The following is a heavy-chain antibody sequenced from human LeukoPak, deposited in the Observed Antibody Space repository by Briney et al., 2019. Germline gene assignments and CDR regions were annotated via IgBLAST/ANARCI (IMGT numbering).Heavy chain of an antibody. CDR2: IYYSGST. CDR1: GDSISSYY. Sequence: PSETLSLTCTVSGDSISSYYWSWLRQPPGKGLEWIGYIYYSGSTNYNPSLKSRVTISVDTSKNQFSLKLSSVTAADTAVYYCARVGHYYGSGSYYNPWDYYYGMDVWGKGTTVTVSS. J-gene: IGHJ6*04. D-gene: IGHD3-10*01. V-gene: IGHV4-59*01. CDR3: ARVGHYYGSGSYYNPWDYYYGMDV.